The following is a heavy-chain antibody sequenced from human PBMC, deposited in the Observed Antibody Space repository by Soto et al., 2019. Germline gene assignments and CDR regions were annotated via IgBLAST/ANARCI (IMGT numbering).Heavy chain of an antibody. CDR3: AHTRRPYSSRLFNP. CDR1: GFSLTSIGVA. D-gene: IGHD6-13*01. CDR2: IYWNDDT. V-gene: IGHV2-5*01. Sequence: QITLKESGPTLVKPTQTLTLTCSFSGFSLTSIGVAVGWIRQPPGKALEWLALIYWNDDTRYSPSLKSRLSSSKDTSKNQVVLTMTNMDPVDTATYYCAHTRRPYSSRLFNPLGQGTVVTVSS. J-gene: IGHJ5*02.